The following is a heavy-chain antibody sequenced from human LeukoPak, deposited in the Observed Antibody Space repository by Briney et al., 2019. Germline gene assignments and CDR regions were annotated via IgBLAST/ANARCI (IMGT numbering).Heavy chain of an antibody. CDR2: IGTSSTTI. CDR1: GFTFSSYT. Sequence: GGSLRLSCAASGFTFSSYTMNWVRQPPGKGREWVSNIGTSSTTIYYADSVKGRFTISRDNAKNSLYLQMNSLRADDTAVYYCARFAAGGSYYYYMDVWGKGTTVTDSS. CDR3: ARFAAGGSYYYYMDV. D-gene: IGHD6-25*01. V-gene: IGHV3-48*01. J-gene: IGHJ6*03.